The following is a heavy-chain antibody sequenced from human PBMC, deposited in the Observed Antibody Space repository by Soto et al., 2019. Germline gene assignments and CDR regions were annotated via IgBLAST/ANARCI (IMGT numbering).Heavy chain of an antibody. CDR3: AKKLSRIAADDDVFDY. CDR1: GFTFSSYA. J-gene: IGHJ4*02. Sequence: GGSLRLSCAASGFTFSSYAMSWVRQAPGKGLEWVSAISGSGGSTYYADSVKGRFTISRDNSKNTLYLQMNSLRAEDTAVYYCAKKLSRIAADDDVFDYWGQGTLVTVAS. V-gene: IGHV3-23*01. CDR2: ISGSGGST. D-gene: IGHD6-13*01.